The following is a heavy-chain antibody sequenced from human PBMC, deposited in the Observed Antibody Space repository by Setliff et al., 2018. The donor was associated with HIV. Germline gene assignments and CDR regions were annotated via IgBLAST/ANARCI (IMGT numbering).Heavy chain of an antibody. V-gene: IGHV3-30-3*01. CDR1: GFTFSRYA. J-gene: IGHJ4*02. D-gene: IGHD1-26*01. Sequence: GGSLRLSCAASGFTFSRYAMHWVRQAPGKGLEWVPIISYHGSNKYYADSVKGRFTISRDNSKITLYLQMNSLRAEDTAVYYCARGTVGATFLHNDYWGQGTLVTVSS. CDR3: ARGTVGATFLHNDY. CDR2: ISYHGSNK.